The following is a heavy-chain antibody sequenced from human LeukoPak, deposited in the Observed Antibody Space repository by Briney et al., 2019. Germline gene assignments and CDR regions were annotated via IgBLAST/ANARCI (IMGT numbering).Heavy chain of an antibody. Sequence: ASVKVSCKASGYTFTSYDINWVRQATGQGLEWVGWMNPNNGRTGYAQKLQGRVTMTRNTSMNTAYMELSSLRSEDTAVYYCARGSGLRGVTLDYWGQGTLVTVSS. J-gene: IGHJ4*02. CDR2: MNPNNGRT. CDR1: GYTFTSYD. V-gene: IGHV1-8*01. D-gene: IGHD3-10*01. CDR3: ARGSGLRGVTLDY.